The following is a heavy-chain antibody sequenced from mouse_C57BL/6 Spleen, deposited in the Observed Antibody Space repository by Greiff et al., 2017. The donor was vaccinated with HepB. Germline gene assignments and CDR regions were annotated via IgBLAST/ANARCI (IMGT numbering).Heavy chain of an antibody. CDR2: IGPGSGST. CDR1: GYTFTDYY. J-gene: IGHJ4*01. D-gene: IGHD2-4*01. Sequence: VQLQQSGAELVKPGASVKISCKASGYTFTDYYINWVKQRPGQGLEWIGKIGPGSGSTYYNEKFKGKATLTADKSSSTAYMQLSSLTSEDSAVYFCAQERSYYDYDGYAMDYWGQGTSVTVSS. CDR3: AQERSYYDYDGYAMDY. V-gene: IGHV1-77*01.